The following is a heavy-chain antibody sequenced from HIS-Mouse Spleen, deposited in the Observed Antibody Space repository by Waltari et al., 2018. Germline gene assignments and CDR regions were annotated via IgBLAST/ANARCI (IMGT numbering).Heavy chain of an antibody. V-gene: IGHV4-39*07. CDR1: GCSISSSSYS. D-gene: IGHD6-13*01. CDR2: IYYSGST. CDR3: AREIPYSSSWYDWYFDL. J-gene: IGHJ2*01. Sequence: QLQLQESGPGLVKPSETLSLTCTVSGCSISSSSYSWGWIRQPPGQGVEWIGSIYYSGSTYYNPSLKSRVTISVDTSKNQFSLKLSSVTAADTAVYYCAREIPYSSSWYDWYFDLWGRGTLVTVSS.